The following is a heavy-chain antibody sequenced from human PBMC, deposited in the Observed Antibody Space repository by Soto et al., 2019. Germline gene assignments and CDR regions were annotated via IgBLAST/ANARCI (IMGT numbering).Heavy chain of an antibody. J-gene: IGHJ6*03. CDR2: INHSGST. Sequence: QVQLQQWGAGLLKPSETLSLTCAVYGGSFSGYYWSWIRQPPGKGLEWIGEINHSGSTNYNPSLKRRVTISVDTSKNQFSLKLSSVTAADTAVYYCARLIPGWNVFGVVNRYMDVWGKGTTVTVSS. V-gene: IGHV4-34*01. CDR1: GGSFSGYY. CDR3: ARLIPGWNVFGVVNRYMDV. D-gene: IGHD3-3*01.